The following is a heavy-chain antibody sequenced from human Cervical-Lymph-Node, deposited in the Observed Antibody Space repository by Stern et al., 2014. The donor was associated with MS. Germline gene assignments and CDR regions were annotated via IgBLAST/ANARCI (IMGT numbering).Heavy chain of an antibody. Sequence: VQLVQSGAEVKQPGSSVNVSCKASGGTFRSYGFSWVRQAPVQGLEWMGGIIPIFGVTNYEQKYQGRVTIIADESTNTVYMELSSLRSEDTAVYYCARHFDWLLGAEDYGMDVWGQGTTVTVSS. CDR3: ARHFDWLLGAEDYGMDV. CDR2: IIPIFGVT. J-gene: IGHJ6*02. D-gene: IGHD3-9*01. CDR1: GGTFRSYG. V-gene: IGHV1-69*01.